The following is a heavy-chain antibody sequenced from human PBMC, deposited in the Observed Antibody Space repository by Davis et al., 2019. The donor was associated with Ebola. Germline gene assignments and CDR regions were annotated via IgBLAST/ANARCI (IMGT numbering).Heavy chain of an antibody. V-gene: IGHV1-8*01. CDR2: ANPGSGNT. D-gene: IGHD3-10*01. Sequence: ASVKVSCKTSGYTFTTYDVSWVRQVSGQGLEWLGWANPGSGNTRYAQLFEGRVTMTWNTSISTAYMDLSSLRSEDTAVYYCARVGVYRLGELSGGTDVWGQGTTVTVSS. CDR1: GYTFTTYD. CDR3: ARVGVYRLGELSGGTDV. J-gene: IGHJ6*02.